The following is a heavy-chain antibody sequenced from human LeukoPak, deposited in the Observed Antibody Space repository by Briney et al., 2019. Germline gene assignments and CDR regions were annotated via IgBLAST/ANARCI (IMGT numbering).Heavy chain of an antibody. J-gene: IGHJ4*02. Sequence: GGSLRLSCAASGFTFSSYAMSWVRQAPGKGLEWVSAISGSGGSTYYADSVKGRFTISRDNSKNTLYLQMKSLRAEDTAVYYCAKDTYYYGSGSYYRFFDYWGQGTLVTVSS. CDR1: GFTFSSYA. CDR3: AKDTYYYGSGSYYRFFDY. V-gene: IGHV3-23*01. D-gene: IGHD3-10*01. CDR2: ISGSGGST.